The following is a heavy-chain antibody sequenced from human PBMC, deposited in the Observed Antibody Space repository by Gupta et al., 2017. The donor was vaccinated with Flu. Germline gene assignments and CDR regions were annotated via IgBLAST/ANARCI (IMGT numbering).Heavy chain of an antibody. CDR3: AKDIRGGAPIGPTFDY. Sequence: EVQLVESGGVVVQPGGSLRLSCAASGFTFDDYTMHWVRQAPGKGLEWVSLISWDGGSTYYADAVKGRFTISRDNSKNSLYLQMNSLRTEDNALYYCAKDIRGGAPIGPTFDYWGQGNLVTVSS. CDR1: GFTFDDYT. J-gene: IGHJ4*02. CDR2: ISWDGGST. V-gene: IGHV3-43*01. D-gene: IGHD3-16*01.